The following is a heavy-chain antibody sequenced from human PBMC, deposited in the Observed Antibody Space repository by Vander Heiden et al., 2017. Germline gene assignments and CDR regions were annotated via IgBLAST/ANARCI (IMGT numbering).Heavy chain of an antibody. CDR3: ARGGRYCSGGSCYFPDY. V-gene: IGHV3-13*01. J-gene: IGHJ4*02. CDR1: GFTFSSDD. Sequence: EVQLVESGGSLVQPGGALRLSWAASGFTFSSDDLAWVRQATGKGLEWVSAIGTAGDTYYPGSVKGRFTISRENAKNSLYLQMNSLRAGDTAVYYCARGGRYCSGGSCYFPDYWGQGTLVTVSS. D-gene: IGHD2-15*01. CDR2: IGTAGDT.